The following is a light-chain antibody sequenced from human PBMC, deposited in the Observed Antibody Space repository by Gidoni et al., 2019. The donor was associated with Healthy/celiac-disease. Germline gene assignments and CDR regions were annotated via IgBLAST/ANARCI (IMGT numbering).Light chain of an antibody. CDR3: QQYGSFWT. Sequence: EIVLTQSPGTLSLSPGERATLSCRASQSVSSSYLACYQQKPGQAPRLLIYGASSRATGIPDRFSGSWSGIDFTVTISRLEPEDFAVYYCQQYGSFWTFGQXTKVEIK. J-gene: IGKJ1*01. CDR2: GAS. CDR1: QSVSSSY. V-gene: IGKV3-20*01.